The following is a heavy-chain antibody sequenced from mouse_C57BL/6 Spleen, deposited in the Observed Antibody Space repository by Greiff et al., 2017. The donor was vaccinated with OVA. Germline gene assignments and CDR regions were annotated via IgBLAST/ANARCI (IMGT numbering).Heavy chain of an antibody. D-gene: IGHD2-4*01. CDR1: GYTFTSYW. J-gene: IGHJ2*01. CDR2: IYPGNSDT. Sequence: VQLQQSGTVLARPGASVKMSCKTSGYTFTSYWMHWVKQRPGQGLEWIGAIYPGNSDTSYNQKFKGKAKLTAVTSASTAYMELSSLTNEDSAVYYCTGYDYEGYFDYWGQGTTLTVSS. CDR3: TGYDYEGYFDY. V-gene: IGHV1-5*01.